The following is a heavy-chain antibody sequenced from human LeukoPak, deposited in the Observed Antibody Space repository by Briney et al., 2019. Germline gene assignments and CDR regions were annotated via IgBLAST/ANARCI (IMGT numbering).Heavy chain of an antibody. Sequence: SETLSLTCIVSGGSISGYYWSWIRQPAGKGLEWIGYVSHSGSTNYNPSLKSRVTISVDTSKNQFSLKLSSVTAADTAVYYCASGGYCSTTTCYPNWFDPWGQGTLVTVSS. CDR3: ASGGYCSTTTCYPNWFDP. J-gene: IGHJ5*02. CDR1: GGSISGYY. CDR2: VSHSGST. D-gene: IGHD2-2*01. V-gene: IGHV4-59*01.